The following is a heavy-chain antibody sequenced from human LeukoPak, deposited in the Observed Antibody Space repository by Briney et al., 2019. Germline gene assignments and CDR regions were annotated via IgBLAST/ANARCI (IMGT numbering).Heavy chain of an antibody. Sequence: SETLSLTCTVSGGSISSSSYYRGWIRQPPGKGLEWIGSIYYSGSTNYNPSLKSRVTISVDTSKNQFSLKLSSVTAADTAVYYCARHNGYSPIDYWGQGTLVTVSS. CDR1: GGSISSSSYY. CDR2: IYYSGST. J-gene: IGHJ4*02. D-gene: IGHD5-18*01. V-gene: IGHV4-39*01. CDR3: ARHNGYSPIDY.